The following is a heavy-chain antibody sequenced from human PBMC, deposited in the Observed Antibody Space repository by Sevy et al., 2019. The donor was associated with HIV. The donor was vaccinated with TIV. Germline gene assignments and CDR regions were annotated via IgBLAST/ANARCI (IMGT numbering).Heavy chain of an antibody. J-gene: IGHJ6*02. V-gene: IGHV3-43D*03. CDR2: ISWDGGST. D-gene: IGHD2-2*01. CDR3: AKPYRIGVGGEYYYSGMGV. Sequence: GGSLRLSCAVSGFTFDDYAMHWVRQAPGKGLEWVSLISWDGGSTYYADSVKGRFTISRDNSKNSLYLQMNSLRAEDTALYYCAKPYRIGVGGEYYYSGMGVWGQGTTVTVSS. CDR1: GFTFDDYA.